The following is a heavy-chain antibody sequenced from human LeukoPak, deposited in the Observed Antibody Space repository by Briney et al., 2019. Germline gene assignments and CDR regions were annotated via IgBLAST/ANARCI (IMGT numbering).Heavy chain of an antibody. D-gene: IGHD2/OR15-2a*01. CDR1: GGSISSGSYY. J-gene: IGHJ3*02. V-gene: IGHV4-61*02. CDR2: IYTSGST. Sequence: PSETLSLTCTVSGGSISSGSYYWSWIRQPAGKGLEWIGRIYTSGSTNYNPSLKNRVTISVDTSKNQFSLKLSSVTAADTAVYYCARVIVEAVWAFDIWGQGTMVTVSS. CDR3: ARVIVEAVWAFDI.